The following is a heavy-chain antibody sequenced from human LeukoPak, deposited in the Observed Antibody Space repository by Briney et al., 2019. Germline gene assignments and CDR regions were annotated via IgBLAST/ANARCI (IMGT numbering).Heavy chain of an antibody. J-gene: IGHJ4*02. V-gene: IGHV1-2*02. CDR2: INPNSGGT. CDR3: AREEGSGCYDS. D-gene: IGHD6-19*01. CDR1: GYTFTGYY. Sequence: GASVKVSCKASGYTFTGYYMHWVRQAPGRGLEWMGWINPNSGGTNYAQKFQGRVTMTRDTSITTAYMELSRLRSDDTAVYYCAREEGSGCYDSWGQGTRLTVSS.